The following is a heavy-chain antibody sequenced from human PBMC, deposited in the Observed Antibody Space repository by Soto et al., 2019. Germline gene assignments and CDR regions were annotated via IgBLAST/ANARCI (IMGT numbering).Heavy chain of an antibody. Sequence: QVQLVQSGAEVKKPGSSVKVSCKASGGTFSSYAISWVRQAPGQGLEWMGGIIPIFGTANYAQKFQGRDTITADESTSTAYMELSSLRSEDTAVYYCAREYYYDSSGYSGDYYYYGMDVWGQGTTVTVSS. CDR3: AREYYYDSSGYSGDYYYYGMDV. D-gene: IGHD3-22*01. CDR1: GGTFSSYA. V-gene: IGHV1-69*01. CDR2: IIPIFGTA. J-gene: IGHJ6*02.